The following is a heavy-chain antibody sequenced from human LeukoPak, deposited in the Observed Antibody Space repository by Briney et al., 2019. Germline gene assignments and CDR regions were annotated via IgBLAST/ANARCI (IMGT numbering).Heavy chain of an antibody. CDR2: ISDDGTSK. Sequence: GGSLRLSCGASGFTLSSYGIHWVRQAPGKGLDWVAVISDDGTSKHYADSVKGRFTVSRGNSKNTVYLQMNSLRTEDTAVYYCAKVLLSYLDYWGQGTLVTVSS. CDR1: GFTLSSYG. V-gene: IGHV3-30*18. J-gene: IGHJ4*02. CDR3: AKVLLSYLDY.